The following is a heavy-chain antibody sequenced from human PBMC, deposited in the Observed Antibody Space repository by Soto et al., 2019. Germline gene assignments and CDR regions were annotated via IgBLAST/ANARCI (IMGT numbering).Heavy chain of an antibody. V-gene: IGHV3-23*01. CDR3: AKGSVVVAAKFDS. Sequence: EVQLLESGGDLVQPGVSRRLSCAASGFTFNNYAMSWVRQAPGKGLEWVSDISSSGYSTYYADSVKGRFTISRDNSRNTVYLQMNNLRADDTAVYYCAKGSVVVAAKFDSWGQGTLVTVSS. J-gene: IGHJ4*02. D-gene: IGHD2-21*02. CDR1: GFTFNNYA. CDR2: ISSSGYST.